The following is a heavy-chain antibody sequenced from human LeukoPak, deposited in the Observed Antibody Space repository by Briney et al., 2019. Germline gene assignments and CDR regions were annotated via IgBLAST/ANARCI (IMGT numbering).Heavy chain of an antibody. V-gene: IGHV1-8*01. CDR1: GYTFTSYD. CDR2: MNPNSGNT. CDR3: ARGRFPGMFYYYYYYYMDV. J-gene: IGHJ6*03. D-gene: IGHD3-10*01. Sequence: GASVKVSCKASGYTFTSYDINWVRQATGQGLEWMGWMNPNSGNTGYAQKFQGRVTMTRNTSISTAYMELSSLRSEDTAVYYCARGRFPGMFYYYYYYYMDVWGKGTTVTISS.